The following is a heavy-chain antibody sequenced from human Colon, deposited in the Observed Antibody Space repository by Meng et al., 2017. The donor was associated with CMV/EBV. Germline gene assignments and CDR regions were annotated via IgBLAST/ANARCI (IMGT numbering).Heavy chain of an antibody. CDR1: GYSFIAHY. CDR2: ININSGDT. D-gene: IGHD3-3*01. Sequence: ASVTVSCKASGYSFIAHYMHWVRQAPGQGLEWMGWININSGDTNYAQKFQGRVTMARDTSISTAYMELNSLTSDDTAVYYCARGVRRIFGVVLILPFDHWGRGTLVTVSS. V-gene: IGHV1-2*02. CDR3: ARGVRRIFGVVLILPFDH. J-gene: IGHJ4*02.